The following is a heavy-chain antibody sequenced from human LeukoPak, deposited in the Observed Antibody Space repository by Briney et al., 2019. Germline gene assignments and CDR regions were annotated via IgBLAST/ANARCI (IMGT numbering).Heavy chain of an antibody. V-gene: IGHV3-30*04. CDR1: GFILRSHA. D-gene: IGHD2-15*01. CDR2: ISYDGSNK. Sequence: GGSLRLSCSASGFILRSHAMHWVRQAPGKRLEWVAVISYDGSNKYYADSVKGRFTISRDNSKNTLYLQMNSLRAEDTAVYYCAKDHQDIVVVVAAYIDYWGQGTLVTVSS. CDR3: AKDHQDIVVVVAAYIDY. J-gene: IGHJ4*02.